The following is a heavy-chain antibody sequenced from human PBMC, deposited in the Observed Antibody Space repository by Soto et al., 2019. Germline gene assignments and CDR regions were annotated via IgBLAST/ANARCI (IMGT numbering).Heavy chain of an antibody. J-gene: IGHJ5*02. V-gene: IGHV3-53*02. D-gene: IGHD2-2*01. CDR3: ERALPVAKGGFDP. CDR2: IYTAGGT. Sequence: EVQLVETGGGLIQPGGSLRLSCAASGFTVSNTYMTWVRQPPGKGLECVSVIYTAGGTNYADSVKGRFIISRDNSKNTLYLQMNSLRDEDTAVYYCERALPVAKGGFDPWGQGTLVTVSS. CDR1: GFTVSNTY.